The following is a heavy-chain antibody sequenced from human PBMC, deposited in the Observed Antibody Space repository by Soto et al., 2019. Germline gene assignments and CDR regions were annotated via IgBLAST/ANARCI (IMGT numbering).Heavy chain of an antibody. CDR3: AHRRRGRYFDY. J-gene: IGHJ4*02. CDR1: GFSLSTSGVG. D-gene: IGHD3-16*01. CDR2: IYWDDDK. Sequence: QITLKESGPTLVKPTQTLTLTCTFSGFSLSTSGVGVGWIRQPPGKALEWLALIYWDDDKRYSPSLKSRLTITKDTPKNQVVLTIPNMDPVDTATNYCAHRRRGRYFDYWGQGTLVNGSS. V-gene: IGHV2-5*02.